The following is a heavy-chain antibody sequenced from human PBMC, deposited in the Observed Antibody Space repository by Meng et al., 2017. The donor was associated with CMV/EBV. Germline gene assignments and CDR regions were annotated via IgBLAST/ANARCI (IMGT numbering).Heavy chain of an antibody. CDR3: AAYPQTMVRGVALWGAFDY. V-gene: IGHV1-18*01. Sequence: QGQLVQFGAEVKKPGASVKVSCKASGYTFTSYGISWVRQAPGQGLEWMGWISAYNGNTNDAQKLQGRVTMTTDTSTSTAYMELRSLRSDDTAVYYCAAYPQTMVRGVALWGAFDYWGQGTLVTVSS. CDR2: ISAYNGNT. J-gene: IGHJ4*02. CDR1: GYTFTSYG. D-gene: IGHD3-10*01.